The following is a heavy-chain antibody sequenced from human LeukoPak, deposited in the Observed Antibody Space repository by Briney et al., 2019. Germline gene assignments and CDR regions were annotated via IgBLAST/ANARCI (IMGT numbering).Heavy chain of an antibody. V-gene: IGHV4-34*01. Sequence: SETLSLTCAVYGGSFSGYYWSWIRQPPGKGLEWIGEINHSGSTNYNPSLKSRVTISVDTSKNQFSLKLSSVTAADTAVYYCARVGQDSSGYYYLDYWGQGTLVTASS. D-gene: IGHD3-22*01. CDR1: GGSFSGYY. CDR3: ARVGQDSSGYYYLDY. CDR2: INHSGST. J-gene: IGHJ4*02.